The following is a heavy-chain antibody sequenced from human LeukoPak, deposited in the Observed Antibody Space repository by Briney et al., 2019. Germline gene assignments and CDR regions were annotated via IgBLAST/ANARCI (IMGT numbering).Heavy chain of an antibody. CDR3: ATSSGWTGTFDY. CDR1: GFTFSGYE. V-gene: IGHV3-15*01. J-gene: IGHJ4*02. Sequence: GGSLRLSCEGSGFTFSGYEMNWVRQAPGKGLEWVGRIKSKTDGGTTDYAAPVKGRFTISRDDSKNTLYLQMNSLKTEDTAVYFCATSSGWTGTFDYWGQGTLVTVSS. D-gene: IGHD6-19*01. CDR2: IKSKTDGGTT.